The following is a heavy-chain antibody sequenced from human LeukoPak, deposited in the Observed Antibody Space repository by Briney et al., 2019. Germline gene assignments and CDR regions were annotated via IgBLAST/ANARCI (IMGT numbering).Heavy chain of an antibody. CDR3: ARHESPYYLDY. J-gene: IGHJ4*02. CDR1: GGSFSGYY. Sequence: SETLSLTCAVYGGSFSGYYWSWIRQPPGKGLEWIGEINHSGSTNYNPSLKSRVTISVDTSKNQFSLKLSSVTAADTAVYYCARHESPYYLDYWGQGTLVTVSS. CDR2: INHSGST. V-gene: IGHV4-34*01.